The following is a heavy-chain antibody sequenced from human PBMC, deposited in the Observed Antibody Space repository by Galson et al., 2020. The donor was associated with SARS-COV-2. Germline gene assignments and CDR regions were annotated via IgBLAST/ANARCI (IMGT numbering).Heavy chain of an antibody. D-gene: IGHD6-13*01. J-gene: IGHJ4*02. CDR3: SRGLSSSWPFSDF. V-gene: IGHV3-48*02. CDR1: GFTFSSYN. Sequence: GESLKISCAASGFTFSSYNMNWVRQAPGKGLEWVSFITSSSTTYYADSVKGLFTISRDNAKNSLYLQMSGLRDDDTALYYCSRGLSSSWPFSDFWGQGALVTVSS. CDR2: ITSSSTT.